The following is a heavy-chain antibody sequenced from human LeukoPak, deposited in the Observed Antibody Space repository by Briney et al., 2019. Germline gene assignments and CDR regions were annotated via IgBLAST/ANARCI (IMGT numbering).Heavy chain of an antibody. D-gene: IGHD1-26*01. CDR2: MYISGST. CDR1: GVSITNYY. CDR3: ARDYLVGAPLDS. V-gene: IGHV4-4*07. Sequence: SETLSLTCTVSGVSITNYYWAWIRQPAGKGLEWIGRMYISGSTNYNPALKSRVSISIDKTKNQFSLKLRSVTAADTAIYYCARDYLVGAPLDSWGQGTLVTVSS. J-gene: IGHJ4*02.